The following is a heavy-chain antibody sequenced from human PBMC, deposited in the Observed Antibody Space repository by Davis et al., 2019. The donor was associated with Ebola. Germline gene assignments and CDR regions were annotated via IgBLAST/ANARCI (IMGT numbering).Heavy chain of an antibody. V-gene: IGHV5-51*01. Sequence: PGGSLRLSCKGSGYTFSNWWIAWVRQKPGKGLEWMGIIYPGDSDTRYSPSFEGQVTISVDRSISTAYLKWYNIRDSDSAMYYCARRDGNYIRQGFYFDPWGQGTLVTVSS. CDR3: ARRDGNYIRQGFYFDP. J-gene: IGHJ5*02. CDR2: IYPGDSDT. CDR1: GYTFSNWW. D-gene: IGHD1-7*01.